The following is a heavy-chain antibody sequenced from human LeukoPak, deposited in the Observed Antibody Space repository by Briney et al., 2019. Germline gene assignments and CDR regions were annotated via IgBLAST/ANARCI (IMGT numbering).Heavy chain of an antibody. J-gene: IGHJ3*02. D-gene: IGHD3-3*01. V-gene: IGHV4-4*07. Sequence: SETLSLTCTVSGGSISSYHWSWIRQPAGKGLEWIGRIYTSGSTNYNPSLKSRVTMSVDTSKNQFSLKLSSVTAADTAVYYCARDRPFTTHDAFDIWGQGTMVTVSS. CDR1: GGSISSYH. CDR3: ARDRPFTTHDAFDI. CDR2: IYTSGST.